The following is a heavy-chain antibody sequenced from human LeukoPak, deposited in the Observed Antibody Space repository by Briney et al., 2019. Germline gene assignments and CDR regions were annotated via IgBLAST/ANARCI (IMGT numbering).Heavy chain of an antibody. D-gene: IGHD2-2*01. CDR3: ARERFDGVNCSSPSPPPPYYGMDV. V-gene: IGHV1-2*04. CDR1: GYTFTGYY. CDR2: INPNSGGT. J-gene: IGHJ6*02. Sequence: ASVTVSCTASGYTFTGYYMHWVRQAPGQGLEWMGWINPNSGGTNYAQKFQGWVTMTRDTSISTAYMELSRLRSDDTAVYYWARERFDGVNCSSPSPPPPYYGMDVWGQGTTVTVSS.